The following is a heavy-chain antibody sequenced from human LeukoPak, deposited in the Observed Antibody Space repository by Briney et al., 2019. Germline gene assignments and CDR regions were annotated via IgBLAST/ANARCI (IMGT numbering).Heavy chain of an antibody. D-gene: IGHD5-18*01. V-gene: IGHV3-21*01. CDR1: GFTFSSYS. J-gene: IGHJ6*02. CDR3: ARDQAMVDGMDV. Sequence: GALRLSCAASGFTFSSYSMNWVRPAPGKGLEWVSSISSSSSYIYYADSMKGRFTISRDNAKNSLYLQMNSLRAEDTAVYYCARDQAMVDGMDVWGQGTTVTVSS. CDR2: ISSSSSYI.